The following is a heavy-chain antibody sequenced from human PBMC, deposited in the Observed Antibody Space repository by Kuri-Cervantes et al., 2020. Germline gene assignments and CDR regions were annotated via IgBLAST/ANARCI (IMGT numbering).Heavy chain of an antibody. CDR1: GGSVSSGTHY. V-gene: IGHV4-61*01. CDR3: ARWSRQFVRFDS. J-gene: IGHJ4*02. CDR2: INYSGST. Sequence: SETLSLTCTVSGGSVSSGTHYWSWIRQPPGKGLEWIGYINYSGSTNYNPTLRSRVTMSVDTSKNQISLKLSSVTAADTAVYYCARWSRQFVRFDSWGQGTLVTVSS. D-gene: IGHD3-10*01.